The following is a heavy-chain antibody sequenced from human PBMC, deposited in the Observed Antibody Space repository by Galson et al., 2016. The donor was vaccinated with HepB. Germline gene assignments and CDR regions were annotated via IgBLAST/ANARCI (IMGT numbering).Heavy chain of an antibody. D-gene: IGHD6-13*01. CDR3: ARDLRAATGRVFYYYYYDMDG. CDR2: ITSSSSDI. J-gene: IGHJ6*03. CDR1: GFTLSYYS. Sequence: SLRLSCAASGFTLSYYSMNWVRQAPGKGLEWVSSITSSSSDIYYADSAKGRFTISRDNAKNSLYLQMNSLRAEDTAVYYCARDLRAATGRVFYYYYYDMDGGGKGPTVT. V-gene: IGHV3-21*01.